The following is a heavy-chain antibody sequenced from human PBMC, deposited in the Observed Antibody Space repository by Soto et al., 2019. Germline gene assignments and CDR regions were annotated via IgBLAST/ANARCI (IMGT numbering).Heavy chain of an antibody. D-gene: IGHD2-2*01. CDR1: GFTFSSYA. CDR2: ISGSGGST. CDR3: ATSTTSQLRFDY. J-gene: IGHJ4*02. Sequence: GGSLRLSCAASGFTFSSYAMSWVRQAPGKGLEWVSAISGSGGSTYYADSVKGRFTISRDNSKNTLYLQMNSLRAEDTAVYYCATSTTSQLRFDYWGQGTLVTVSS. V-gene: IGHV3-23*01.